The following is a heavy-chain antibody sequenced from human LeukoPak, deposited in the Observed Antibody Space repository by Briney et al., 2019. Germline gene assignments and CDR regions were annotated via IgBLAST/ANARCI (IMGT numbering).Heavy chain of an antibody. CDR2: IYYSGST. CDR1: GGSISSTTYY. CDR3: ARQNVASYPFDY. D-gene: IGHD2-21*01. Sequence: NPSETLSLTCTVSGGSISSTTYYWGWIRRPPGKGLEWIGSIYYSGSTYYNPSLKSRVTVSVDTSKNQFSLNLSSVTAADTAVYYCARQNVASYPFDYWGQGTLVTVSS. V-gene: IGHV4-39*01. J-gene: IGHJ4*02.